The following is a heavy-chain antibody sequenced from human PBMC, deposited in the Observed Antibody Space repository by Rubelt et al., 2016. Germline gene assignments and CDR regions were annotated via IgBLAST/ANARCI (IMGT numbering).Heavy chain of an antibody. Sequence: QVQLQQSGPRLVKPSQTLSLTCAISGDSVSANSAAWNWIRQSPSRGLEWLGRTYSRSQWYNEYAPSVKSRITDNPDTSKNQFSLHLNSVTPEDTAVYDCARTTGPIDCWGQGTLVTVSS. CDR3: ARTTGPIDC. CDR1: GDSVSANSAA. D-gene: IGHD1-1*01. CDR2: TYSRSQWYN. J-gene: IGHJ4*02. V-gene: IGHV6-1*01.